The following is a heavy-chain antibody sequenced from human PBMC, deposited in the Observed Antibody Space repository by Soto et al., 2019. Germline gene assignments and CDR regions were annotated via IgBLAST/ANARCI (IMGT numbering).Heavy chain of an antibody. J-gene: IGHJ5*02. CDR2: INHSGST. Sequence: SETLSLTCAVYGGSFSGYYWSWIRQPPGKGLEWIGEINHSGSTNYNPSLKSRVTISVDTSKNQFSLKLSSVTAADTAVYYCARGGWYSSSCRFDPWGQGTLVTVSS. D-gene: IGHD6-13*01. CDR1: GGSFSGYY. V-gene: IGHV4-34*01. CDR3: ARGGWYSSSCRFDP.